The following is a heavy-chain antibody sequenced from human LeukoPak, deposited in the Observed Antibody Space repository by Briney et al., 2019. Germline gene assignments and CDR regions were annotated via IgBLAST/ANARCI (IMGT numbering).Heavy chain of an antibody. V-gene: IGHV3-48*03. J-gene: IGHJ4*02. CDR2: ISSSGTTT. CDR3: ATYRLSYADY. CDR1: GFTFSSYE. D-gene: IGHD2-2*01. Sequence: GGSLRLSCAASGFTFSSYEMNWVRQAPGKGLEWVSYISSSGTTTHYADSVKGRFTVSRDNAKSSLYLQMNSLRAEDTAVYYCATYRLSYADYWGQGTLVTVSS.